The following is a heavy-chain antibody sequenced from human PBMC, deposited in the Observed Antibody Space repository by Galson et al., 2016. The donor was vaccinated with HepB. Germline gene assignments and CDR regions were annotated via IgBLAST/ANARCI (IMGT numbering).Heavy chain of an antibody. Sequence: SLRLSCAASGFTFINYAMTWVRQAPGKGLEWVSSISGSGGSTYYADSVKGRFTISRDNSKNTLYLQMNSLRAEDTAVYYCAKRYCSGGSCYHVDHWGQGTLVTVSS. D-gene: IGHD2-15*01. CDR2: ISGSGGST. J-gene: IGHJ5*02. CDR3: AKRYCSGGSCYHVDH. V-gene: IGHV3-23*01. CDR1: GFTFINYA.